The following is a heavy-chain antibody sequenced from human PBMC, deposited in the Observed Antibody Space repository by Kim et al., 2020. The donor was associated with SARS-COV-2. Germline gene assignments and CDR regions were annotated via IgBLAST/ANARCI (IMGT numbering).Heavy chain of an antibody. CDR1: GFTFSSYS. J-gene: IGHJ3*02. CDR2: ISSSSSYI. CDR3: ARRAGYCSGGSCYGGGFDAFDI. V-gene: IGHV3-21*01. D-gene: IGHD2-15*01. Sequence: GGSLRLSCAASGFTFSSYSMNWVRQAPGKGLEWVSSISSSSSYIYYADSVKGRFTISRDNAKNSLYLQMNSLRAEDTAVYYCARRAGYCSGGSCYGGGFDAFDIWGQGTMVTVSS.